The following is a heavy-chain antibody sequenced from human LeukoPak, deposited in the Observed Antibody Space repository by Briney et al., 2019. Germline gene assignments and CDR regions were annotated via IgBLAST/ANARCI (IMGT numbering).Heavy chain of an antibody. CDR2: MNHNSGNT. V-gene: IGHV1-8*01. CDR1: GYTFTSYD. CDR3: ARGVDTAMVTDY. D-gene: IGHD5-18*01. J-gene: IGHJ4*02. Sequence: ASVKVSCKASGYTFTSYDINWVRQATGQGLEWMGWMNHNSGNTGYAQKFQGRVTMTRNTSISTAYMELSSLRSEDTAVYYCARGVDTAMVTDYWGQGTLVTVSS.